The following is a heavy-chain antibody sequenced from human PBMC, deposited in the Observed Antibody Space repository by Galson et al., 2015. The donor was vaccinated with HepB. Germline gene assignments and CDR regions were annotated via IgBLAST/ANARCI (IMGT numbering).Heavy chain of an antibody. V-gene: IGHV3-15*01. CDR3: TSLTMIVVATVY. CDR2: IKSKTDGGTT. J-gene: IGHJ4*02. CDR1: GFTFSNAW. D-gene: IGHD3-22*01. Sequence: SLRLSCAASGFTFSNAWMSWVRQAPGKGLEWVGRIKSKTDGGTTDYAAPVKGRFTISRDDSKNTLYLQMNSLKTEDTAVYYCTSLTMIVVATVYWGQGTLVTVSS.